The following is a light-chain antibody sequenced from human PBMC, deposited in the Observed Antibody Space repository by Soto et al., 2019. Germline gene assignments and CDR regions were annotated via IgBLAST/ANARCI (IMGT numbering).Light chain of an antibody. CDR3: QQYGSSVT. CDR2: GAH. Sequence: EILLTQSPGTLSLSVGERATLSCSASQSVSSSYLAWYQQKPGQAPRLLISGAHNRAPGIPDRFSGSESGTDFTLRISRLEPEDFAVYYCQQYGSSVTFGQGTKVDI. J-gene: IGKJ1*01. V-gene: IGKV3-20*01. CDR1: QSVSSSY.